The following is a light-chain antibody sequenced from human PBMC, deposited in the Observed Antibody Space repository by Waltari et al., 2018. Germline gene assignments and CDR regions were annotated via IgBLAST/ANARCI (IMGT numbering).Light chain of an antibody. CDR1: SPTIRTQY. J-gene: IGLJ3*02. Sequence: QSVLTQTPSASGTPGQRVTISCSGSSPTIRTQYVYWYQQLPGTAPKLLIYKNDQRPSGVPDRFSGSKSGTSASLAISGLQAEDEADYHCASYAGRSTLLFGGGTKLTVL. CDR2: KND. CDR3: ASYAGRSTLL. V-gene: IGLV1-47*01.